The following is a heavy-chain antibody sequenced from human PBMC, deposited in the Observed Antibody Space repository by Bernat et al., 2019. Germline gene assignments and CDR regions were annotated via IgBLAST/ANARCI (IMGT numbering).Heavy chain of an antibody. Sequence: QVTLKESGPALVKPTQTLTLTCTFSGFSLSTSGMRVSWIRQPPGKALEWLARIDWDDDKFYSTSLKTRLTISKDTSKNQVVLTMTNMDPVDTATYYCEREGYCSSTSCYIRAFDIWGQGTRVTVSS. CDR3: EREGYCSSTSCYIRAFDI. CDR1: GFSLSTSGMR. CDR2: IDWDDDK. J-gene: IGHJ3*02. D-gene: IGHD2-2*02. V-gene: IGHV2-70*04.